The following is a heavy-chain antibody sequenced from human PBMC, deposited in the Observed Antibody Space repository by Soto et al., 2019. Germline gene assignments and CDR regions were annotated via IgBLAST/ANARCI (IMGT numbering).Heavy chain of an antibody. CDR2: IYYSGST. CDR3: ASYLLRYFDGSDEIDAFDI. CDR1: GGSISSGDYY. Sequence: SETLSLTCTVSGGSISSGDYYWSWIRQPPGKGLEWIGYIYYSGSTYYNPSLKSRVTISVDTSKNQFSLKLSSVTAADTAVYYCASYLLRYFDGSDEIDAFDIWGQGTMVTVSS. V-gene: IGHV4-30-4*01. J-gene: IGHJ3*02. D-gene: IGHD3-9*01.